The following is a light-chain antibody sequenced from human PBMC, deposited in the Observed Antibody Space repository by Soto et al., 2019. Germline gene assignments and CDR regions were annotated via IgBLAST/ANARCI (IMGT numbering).Light chain of an antibody. J-gene: IGLJ1*01. CDR2: DND. Sequence: QSVLTQPPSVSAAPGQKVTISCSGGSSNIGNNYVFWYQQVPGTSPRLLIFDNDKRPSGIPDRLSGSKSDTSATLGITGLDTGDEADYYCGTWDNNLSAGLFGTGTKVTVL. CDR1: SSNIGNNY. V-gene: IGLV1-51*01. CDR3: GTWDNNLSAGL.